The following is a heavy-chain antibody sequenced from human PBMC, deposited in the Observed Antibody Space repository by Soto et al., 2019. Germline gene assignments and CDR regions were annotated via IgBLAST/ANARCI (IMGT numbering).Heavy chain of an antibody. CDR1: EYSFTTYW. CDR2: IYPGDSHT. J-gene: IGHJ4*02. V-gene: IGHV5-51*01. CDR3: ARVVSGSDYDPPEY. Sequence: GENLKISCPGSEYSFTTYWIGWVRQMPGKGLECMGIIYPGDSHTRYSPSFQGQVTISADKAIRTAYLQWSSPKASDTAMYYCARVVSGSDYDPPEYGGQGTLVNVSS. D-gene: IGHD1-26*01.